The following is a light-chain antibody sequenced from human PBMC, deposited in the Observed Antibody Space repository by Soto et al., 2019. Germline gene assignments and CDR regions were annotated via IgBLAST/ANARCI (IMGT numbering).Light chain of an antibody. Sequence: DIQMNQSPSTLSVSVGDRVTTTCRASQSISSWLAWYQQKPGKAPKLLIYQASTLESGVPSRFSGSGSGTEFTLTITSLQPDDFATYYCQQYNSYPVTFGGGTRVEIK. CDR1: QSISSW. V-gene: IGKV1-5*03. CDR2: QAS. J-gene: IGKJ4*01. CDR3: QQYNSYPVT.